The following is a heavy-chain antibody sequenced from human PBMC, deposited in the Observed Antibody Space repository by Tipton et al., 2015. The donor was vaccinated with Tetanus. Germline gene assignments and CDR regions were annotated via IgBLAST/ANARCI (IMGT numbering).Heavy chain of an antibody. V-gene: IGHV3-74*01. J-gene: IGHJ2*01. Sequence: SLRLSCAASGFTFSSYWMRWVRQAPGKGLVWVSRINSDGSSTSYADSVKGRFTISRDNAKNTLYLQMNSLRAEDTAVYYCARGVGPYRRGFYWYFDLWGRGTLVTVSS. CDR3: ARGVGPYRRGFYWYFDL. CDR1: GFTFSSYW. D-gene: IGHD3-16*01. CDR2: INSDGSST.